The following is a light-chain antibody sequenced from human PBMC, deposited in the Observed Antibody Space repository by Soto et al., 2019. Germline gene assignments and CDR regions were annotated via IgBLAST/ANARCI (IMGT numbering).Light chain of an antibody. CDR1: QSVLYSSNNKNY. J-gene: IGKJ2*01. Sequence: DIMMTQSPDSLAVSLGERATINCKSSQSVLYSSNNKNYLAWYQQKPGQPPKLLIYWASTRESGVPDRFTGSGSGTDFTLTISSLQAEDVAVYYCQQYYSIPYTFGQGTKLEIK. CDR2: WAS. V-gene: IGKV4-1*01. CDR3: QQYYSIPYT.